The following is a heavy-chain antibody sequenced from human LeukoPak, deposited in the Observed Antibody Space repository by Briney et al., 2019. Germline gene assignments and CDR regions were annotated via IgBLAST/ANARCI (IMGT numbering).Heavy chain of an antibody. CDR1: GGSISSGSYY. Sequence: PSETLSLTCTVSGGSISSGSYYWSWIRQPAGKGLEWIGRIYTSGSTNYNPSLKSRVTISVDTSKNQFSLKLSSVTAADTAVYYCARGHALLPPGDAFDIWGQGTMVTVSS. CDR3: ARGHALLPPGDAFDI. D-gene: IGHD2-15*01. CDR2: IYTSGST. V-gene: IGHV4-61*02. J-gene: IGHJ3*02.